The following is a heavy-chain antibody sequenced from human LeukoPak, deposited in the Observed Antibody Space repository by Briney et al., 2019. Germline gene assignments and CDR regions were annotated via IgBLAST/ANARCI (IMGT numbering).Heavy chain of an antibody. CDR2: IIPILGIA. J-gene: IGHJ4*02. CDR1: GYTFTSYG. V-gene: IGHV1-69*04. Sequence: ASVKVSCKASGYTFTSYGISWVRQAPGQGLEWMGRIIPILGIANYAQKFQGRVTITADKSTSTAYMELSSLRSEDTAVYYCARDYYDSSGYHDYWGQGTLVTVSS. D-gene: IGHD3-22*01. CDR3: ARDYYDSSGYHDY.